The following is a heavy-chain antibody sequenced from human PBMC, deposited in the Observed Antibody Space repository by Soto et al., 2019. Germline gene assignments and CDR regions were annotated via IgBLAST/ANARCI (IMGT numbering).Heavy chain of an antibody. CDR3: ARRYCSGGSCYSGYYYSMDV. J-gene: IGHJ6*02. CDR2: IFWDDDK. CDR1: GFSLSTNGLG. Sequence: QITLKESGPTLVKPTQTLTLTCTFSGFSLSTNGLGVGWIRQPPGKALEWLALIFWDDDKPYSPSLKSRLTITTETSKNRVVLTMTNMDPVDTATYYCARRYCSGGSCYSGYYYSMDVWGQGTKVTVSS. D-gene: IGHD2-15*01. V-gene: IGHV2-5*02.